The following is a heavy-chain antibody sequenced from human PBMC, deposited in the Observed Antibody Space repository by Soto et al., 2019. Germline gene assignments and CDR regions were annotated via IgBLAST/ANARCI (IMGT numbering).Heavy chain of an antibody. CDR1: GYTLTELS. V-gene: IGHV1-24*01. CDR3: ATAGGYDFWSGYYPFDY. Sequence: QVQLVQSGAEVKKPGASVKVSCKVSGYTLTELSMHWVRQAPGKGLEWMGGFDPEDGETIYAQKFQGRGTMAEDTSTATAYMGLRSLRSEDTAVYYCATAGGYDFWSGYYPFDYWGQGTLVTVSS. J-gene: IGHJ4*02. D-gene: IGHD3-3*01. CDR2: FDPEDGET.